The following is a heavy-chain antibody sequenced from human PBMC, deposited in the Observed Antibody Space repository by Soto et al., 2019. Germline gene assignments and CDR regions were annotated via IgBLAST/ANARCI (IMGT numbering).Heavy chain of an antibody. D-gene: IGHD4-17*01. V-gene: IGHV1-3*01. J-gene: IGHJ4*02. CDR1: GYTFTSYA. Sequence: ASVKVSCKASGYTFTSYAMHWVRQAPGQRLEWMGWINAGNGNTKYSQKFQGRVTITRDTSASTAYMELSSLRSEDTAVYYCARPPLRGGSFGYWGQGTLVTVSS. CDR2: INAGNGNT. CDR3: ARPPLRGGSFGY.